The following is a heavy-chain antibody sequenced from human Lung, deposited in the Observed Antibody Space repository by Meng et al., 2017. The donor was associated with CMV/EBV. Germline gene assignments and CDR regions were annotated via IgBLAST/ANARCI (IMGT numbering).Heavy chain of an antibody. CDR1: GFTFSRSA. V-gene: IGHV3-30-3*01. Sequence: GGSXRLSCAASGFTFSRSAIHWIRQAPGKGLEWVAVISSDGDDKYYADSVKGRFTISRDNSKNSLYLQMNSLRVEDTAIYYCARDDTDAWGRGNLV. CDR2: ISSDGDDK. CDR3: ARDDTDA. J-gene: IGHJ2*01.